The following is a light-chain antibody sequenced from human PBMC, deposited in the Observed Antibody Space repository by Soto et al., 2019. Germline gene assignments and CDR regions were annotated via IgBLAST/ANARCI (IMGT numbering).Light chain of an antibody. CDR2: GAS. V-gene: IGKV3-20*01. Sequence: EIVLTQSPGTLSLSPGERATLSCRASQSVTSSYLAWYQQKPGQAPRLLIYGASSRATGIPDRFSGSGSGPDFTLPISRLEPDDFAVYYCQQYGNSPLTFGGGTKVEIK. CDR1: QSVTSSY. J-gene: IGKJ4*01. CDR3: QQYGNSPLT.